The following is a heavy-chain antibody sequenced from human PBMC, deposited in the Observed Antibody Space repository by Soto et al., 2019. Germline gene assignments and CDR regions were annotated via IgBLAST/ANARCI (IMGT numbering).Heavy chain of an antibody. CDR1: GYICTSYD. D-gene: IGHD1-26*01. V-gene: IGHV1-8*01. CDR2: MDPNNGNT. CDR3: VRGHPHSGIYTGDS. J-gene: IGHJ4*02. Sequence: ASGKVSCKASGYICTSYDIHWVRQATGQGLDWMGWMDPNNGNTGDAQKFQGRVTMTRNTSIRTVYMELTSLTSEDTAVYYCVRGHPHSGIYTGDSWGQGTLVTVSS.